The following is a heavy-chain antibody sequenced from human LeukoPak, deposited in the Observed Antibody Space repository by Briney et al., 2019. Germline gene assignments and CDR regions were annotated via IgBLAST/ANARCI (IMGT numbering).Heavy chain of an antibody. CDR1: GGTFSSHA. CDR3: ARYVVVGGPYYYYGMDV. Sequence: SVKVSCKASGGTFSSHAISWVRQAPGQGLEWMGGIIPIFGTANYAQKFQGRVTITADESTSTAYMELSSLRSEDTAVYYCARYVVVGGPYYYYGMDVWGKGTTVTVSS. V-gene: IGHV1-69*01. J-gene: IGHJ6*04. CDR2: IIPIFGTA. D-gene: IGHD2-2*01.